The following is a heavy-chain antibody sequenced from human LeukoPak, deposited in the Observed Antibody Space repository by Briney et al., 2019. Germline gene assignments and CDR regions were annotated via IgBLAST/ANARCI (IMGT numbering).Heavy chain of an antibody. J-gene: IGHJ4*02. CDR1: GGSISSGGYS. CDR3: AGGRAYYDYVWGSYRYDY. V-gene: IGHV4-30-2*01. D-gene: IGHD3-16*02. Sequence: SETLSLTCAVSGGSISSGGYSWSWIRQPPGKGLEWIGYIYHSGSTYYNPSLKSRVTISVDRSKNQFSLKLSSVTAADTAVYYCAGGRAYYDYVWGSYRYDYWGQGTLVTVSS. CDR2: IYHSGST.